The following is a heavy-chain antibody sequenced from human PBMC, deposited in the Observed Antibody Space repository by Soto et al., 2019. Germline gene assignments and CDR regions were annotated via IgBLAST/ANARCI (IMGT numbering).Heavy chain of an antibody. Sequence: VASVKVSCKASGYTFTSYGISWVRQAPGQGLEWMGWISAYNGNTNYAQKLQGRVTMTTDTSTSTAYMELRSLRSDDTAVYYCARDRGYCSSTSCDNWFDPWGQGTLVTVSS. CDR1: GYTFTSYG. J-gene: IGHJ5*02. V-gene: IGHV1-18*01. CDR2: ISAYNGNT. D-gene: IGHD2-2*01. CDR3: ARDRGYCSSTSCDNWFDP.